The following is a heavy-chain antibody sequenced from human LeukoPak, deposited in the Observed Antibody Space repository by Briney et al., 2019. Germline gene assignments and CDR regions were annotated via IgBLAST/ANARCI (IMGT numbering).Heavy chain of an antibody. CDR1: GFTFSSYG. CDR2: ISSSSSYI. Sequence: GGSLRLSCAASGFTFSSYGMSWVRQAPGKGLEWVSSISSSSSYIYYADSVKGRFTISRDNAKNSLYLQMNGLRAEDTAVYYCARDHGTYGEQDFDYWGQGTLVTVSS. CDR3: ARDHGTYGEQDFDY. V-gene: IGHV3-21*01. J-gene: IGHJ4*02. D-gene: IGHD4-17*01.